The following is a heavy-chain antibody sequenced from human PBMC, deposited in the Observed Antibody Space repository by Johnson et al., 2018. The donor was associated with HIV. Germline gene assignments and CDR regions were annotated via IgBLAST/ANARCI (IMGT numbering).Heavy chain of an antibody. V-gene: IGHV3-NL1*01. CDR2: IYSGGDT. D-gene: IGHD2-21*02. CDR1: GLTFSNSG. Sequence: QVQLVESGGGVVQPGGSLRLSCAASGLTFSNSGSHWVRQAPGKGLEWVSIIYSGGDTYYADSVKGRFTISRDNAKNSLYLQMNSLRAEDTAVYYCASTCGGDCSRGDAFDSWGQGTMVTVSS. CDR3: ASTCGGDCSRGDAFDS. J-gene: IGHJ3*02.